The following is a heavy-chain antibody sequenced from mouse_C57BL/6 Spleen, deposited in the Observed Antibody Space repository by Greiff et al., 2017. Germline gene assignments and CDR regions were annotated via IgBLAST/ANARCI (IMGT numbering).Heavy chain of an antibody. V-gene: IGHV1-64*01. D-gene: IGHD2-3*01. Sequence: QVQLQQPGAELVKPGASVKLSCKASGYTFTSYWMHWVKQRPGQGLEWIGMIHPNSGSTNYNEKFKSKATLTVDKSSSTAYMQLSSRTSEDSAVYYCARGTGYYFFDYWGQGTTLTVSS. CDR1: GYTFTSYW. J-gene: IGHJ2*01. CDR3: ARGTGYYFFDY. CDR2: IHPNSGST.